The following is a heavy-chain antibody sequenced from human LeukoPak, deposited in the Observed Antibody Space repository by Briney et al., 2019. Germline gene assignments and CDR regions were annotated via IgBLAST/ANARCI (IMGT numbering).Heavy chain of an antibody. D-gene: IGHD3-3*01. J-gene: IGHJ4*02. Sequence: SETLSLTCTVSAGSISSYYWNWIRQVPGKGLEWIGYIFYGANTYYNPSLKDRVTMSMDTSKSQVSLKLTSVTAADTAVYYCASGTIFGVIAPYCFHSWGQGTLVIVSS. CDR3: ASGTIFGVIAPYCFHS. CDR1: AGSISSYY. CDR2: IFYGANT. V-gene: IGHV4-59*01.